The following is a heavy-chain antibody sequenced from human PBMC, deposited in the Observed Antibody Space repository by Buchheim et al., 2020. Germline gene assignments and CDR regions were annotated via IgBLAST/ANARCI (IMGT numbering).Heavy chain of an antibody. CDR3: AGRPSYGYSDY. D-gene: IGHD5-18*01. Sequence: QVQLQESGPGLVKPSETLSLTCTVSGGSISSYYWSWIRQPPGKGLEWIGYIYYSGSTNYNPSLKSRVTISVDTSKNQFSLKLSSVTAADTAVYYCAGRPSYGYSDYWGQGTL. CDR1: GGSISSYY. V-gene: IGHV4-59*01. J-gene: IGHJ4*02. CDR2: IYYSGST.